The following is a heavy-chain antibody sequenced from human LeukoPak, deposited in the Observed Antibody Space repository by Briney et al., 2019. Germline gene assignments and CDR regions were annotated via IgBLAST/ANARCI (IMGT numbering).Heavy chain of an antibody. Sequence: PGGSLRLSCAASGFTFSNYAMSWVRQAPGKGLEWVSAVSGSGGSTYYADSVKGRFTISRDNSKNTLYLQMNSLRAEDTAVYYCAKGLDYSSGWYTPGFDYWGQGTLVTVSS. J-gene: IGHJ4*02. CDR3: AKGLDYSSGWYTPGFDY. D-gene: IGHD6-19*01. V-gene: IGHV3-23*01. CDR1: GFTFSNYA. CDR2: VSGSGGST.